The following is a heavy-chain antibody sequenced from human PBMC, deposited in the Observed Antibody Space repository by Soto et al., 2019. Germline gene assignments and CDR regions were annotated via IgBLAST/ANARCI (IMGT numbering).Heavy chain of an antibody. CDR1: GGSISSSNYY. Sequence: SETLSLTCTVSGGSISSSNYYWGWIRQPPGKGLEWIGYISHTGITNYNSSLKSRVTMSVDTSKNQFSLRVSSLTAADTAVYYCARKEYYFDYWGQGILVTVSS. CDR2: ISHTGIT. D-gene: IGHD3-10*01. J-gene: IGHJ4*02. V-gene: IGHV4-61*05. CDR3: ARKEYYFDY.